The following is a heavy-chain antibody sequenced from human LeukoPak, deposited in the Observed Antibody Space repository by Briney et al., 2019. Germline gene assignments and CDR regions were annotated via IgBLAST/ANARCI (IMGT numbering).Heavy chain of an antibody. V-gene: IGHV3-23*01. CDR1: GFTFSSYA. J-gene: IGHJ4*02. CDR2: ISGSGGST. D-gene: IGHD4-11*01. CDR3: ARINFQSNSGFDY. Sequence: PGGSLRLSCAASGFTFSSYAMSWVRQAPGKGLEWVSAISGSGGSTYYADSVKGRFTISRDNSKNTLYLQMNSLRAEDTAVYYCARINFQSNSGFDYWGQGTLVTVSS.